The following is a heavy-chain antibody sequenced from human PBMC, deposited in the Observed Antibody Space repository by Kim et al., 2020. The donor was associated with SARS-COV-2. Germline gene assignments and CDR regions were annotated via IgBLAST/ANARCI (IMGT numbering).Heavy chain of an antibody. Sequence: GGSLRLSCAASGFTVSSNYMSWVRQAPGKGLEWVSVIYSGGSTYYADSVKGRFTISRDNSKNTLYLQMNSLRAEDTAVYYCAREWVVTPPSYYYYGMDVWGQGTTVTVSS. CDR1: GFTVSSNY. J-gene: IGHJ6*02. V-gene: IGHV3-66*02. CDR2: IYSGGST. D-gene: IGHD2-21*02. CDR3: AREWVVTPPSYYYYGMDV.